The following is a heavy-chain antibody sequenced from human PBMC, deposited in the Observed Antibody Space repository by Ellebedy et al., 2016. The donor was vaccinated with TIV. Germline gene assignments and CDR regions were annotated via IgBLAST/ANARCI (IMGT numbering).Heavy chain of an antibody. V-gene: IGHV1-69*13. D-gene: IGHD1-1*01. Sequence: ASVKVSCKASGGTFSSYAISWVRQAPRQGLEWMGGIIPIFGTANYAQKFQGRVTITADESTSTAYMELSSLRSEDTAVYYCAIRYNWNDHDYWGQGTLVTVSS. J-gene: IGHJ4*02. CDR2: IIPIFGTA. CDR1: GGTFSSYA. CDR3: AIRYNWNDHDY.